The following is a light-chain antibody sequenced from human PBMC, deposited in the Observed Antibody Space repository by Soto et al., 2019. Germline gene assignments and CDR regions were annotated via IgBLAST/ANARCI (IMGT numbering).Light chain of an antibody. V-gene: IGLV2-23*02. CDR2: EVS. Sequence: SALTQPASVSGSPGQSITISCTGTSSDVGSYNLVSWYLQHPGKAPKLMIYEVSKRPSGVSNRFSGSKSGNTASLTISGLQAEDEADYYCCSYAGSSTFVVFGGGTKLTVL. CDR1: SSDVGSYNL. CDR3: CSYAGSSTFVV. J-gene: IGLJ2*01.